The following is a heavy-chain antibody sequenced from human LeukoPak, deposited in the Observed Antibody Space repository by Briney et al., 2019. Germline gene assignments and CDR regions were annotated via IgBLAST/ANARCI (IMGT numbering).Heavy chain of an antibody. J-gene: IGHJ4*02. D-gene: IGHD3-3*01. V-gene: IGHV3-21*01. CDR3: ARVTNYDFWSGLDY. CDR2: ISTSSSYI. CDR1: GFNFSSYS. Sequence: GGSLRLSCAASGFNFSSYSMNWVRQAPGKGLEWVSFISTSSSYIYYADSVKGRFTISRDNARNSLYLQMNSLRAEDTAVYYCARVTNYDFWSGLDYWGQGTLVTVSS.